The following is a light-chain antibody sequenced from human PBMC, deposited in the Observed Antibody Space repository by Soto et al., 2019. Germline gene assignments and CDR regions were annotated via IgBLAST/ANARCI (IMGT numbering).Light chain of an antibody. J-gene: IGLJ3*02. CDR3: SSYTSINTQL. CDR1: SSDIGGFNF. V-gene: IGLV2-14*01. Sequence: QSALTQPASVSGSPGQSITISCTGTSSDIGGFNFVSWYQHHPGSAPQLIIYEVTNRPSGVSNRFSGSKSDNTASLTISGLQAEDEAYYYCSSYTSINTQLFGGGTKLTVL. CDR2: EVT.